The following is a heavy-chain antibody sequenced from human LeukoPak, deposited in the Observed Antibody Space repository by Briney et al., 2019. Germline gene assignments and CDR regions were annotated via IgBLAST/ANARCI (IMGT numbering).Heavy chain of an antibody. Sequence: SETLSLTCTVSGGSIRTSTYYWGWIRQPPEKGLEWIGSMYYTGSTYDHPSLKSRVTISVDTSKNQVSLKLSSVTAADTAVYYCARLLYDSRGYYYFDYWGQGTLVTVSS. D-gene: IGHD3-22*01. CDR1: GGSIRTSTYY. CDR2: MYYTGST. V-gene: IGHV4-39*01. CDR3: ARLLYDSRGYYYFDY. J-gene: IGHJ4*02.